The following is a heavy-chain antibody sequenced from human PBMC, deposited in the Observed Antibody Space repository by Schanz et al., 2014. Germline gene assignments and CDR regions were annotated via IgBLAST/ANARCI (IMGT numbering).Heavy chain of an antibody. Sequence: QVQLVESGGGVVQFGRSLRLSCVASGFTFSSYGMHWVRQAPGKGLEWVAVIWYDENNKYYADSVKGRFTMSRDNSKNTLYLQMNSLRAEDTAVCYCAKGMGYCSGGTCYDYYYYGLDVWGQGTTVTVSS. CDR2: IWYDENNK. CDR3: AKGMGYCSGGTCYDYYYYGLDV. J-gene: IGHJ6*02. CDR1: GFTFSSYG. D-gene: IGHD2-15*01. V-gene: IGHV3-33*06.